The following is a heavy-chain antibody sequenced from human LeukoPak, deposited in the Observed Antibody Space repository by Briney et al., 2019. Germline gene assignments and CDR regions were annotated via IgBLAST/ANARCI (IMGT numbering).Heavy chain of an antibody. CDR3: AMGSEAGTWFDY. D-gene: IGHD6-13*01. J-gene: IGHJ4*02. Sequence: PSETLSLTCAVSGGSISSSNWRSWVRQPPGKGLEWIGEIYHSGSTNYNPSLKSRVTISVDKSKNQFSLKLSSVTTADTAVYYCAMGSEAGTWFDYWGQGTLVTVSS. CDR2: IYHSGST. V-gene: IGHV4-4*02. CDR1: GGSISSSNW.